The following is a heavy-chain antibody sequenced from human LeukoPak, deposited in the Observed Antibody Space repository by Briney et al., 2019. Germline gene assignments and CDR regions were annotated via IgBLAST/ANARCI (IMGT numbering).Heavy chain of an antibody. J-gene: IGHJ5*01. Sequence: PGGSLRLSCAASGFTFSDYYMSWIRQAPGKGLEWVSYISTSSSYTNYADSVKGRFTISRDNAKKSLFLQMNSLRAEDTAVYFCATSTPYSSTWYGFWGQGTLVTVSS. D-gene: IGHD5-18*01. V-gene: IGHV3-11*03. CDR3: ATSTPYSSTWYGF. CDR1: GFTFSDYY. CDR2: ISTSSSYT.